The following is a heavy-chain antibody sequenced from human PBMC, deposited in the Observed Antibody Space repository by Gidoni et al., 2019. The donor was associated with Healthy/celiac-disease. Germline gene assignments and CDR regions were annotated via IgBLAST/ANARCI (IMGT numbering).Heavy chain of an antibody. J-gene: IGHJ6*02. Sequence: EVQVLESGGGLVKPGGSLRLSCAASGFTCSSYAMSWVRQAPGNGLGWVSAIRGSGGSTYYADSVKCRFTISRDNSKKPLYLQMNSLRPEDTAVYYCAKDRIAGVYYYGMDVWGQGTTVTVSS. V-gene: IGHV3-23*01. CDR1: GFTCSSYA. D-gene: IGHD6-13*01. CDR2: IRGSGGST. CDR3: AKDRIAGVYYYGMDV.